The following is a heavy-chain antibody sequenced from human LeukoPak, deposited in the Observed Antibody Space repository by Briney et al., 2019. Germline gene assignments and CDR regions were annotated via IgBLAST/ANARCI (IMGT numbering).Heavy chain of an antibody. Sequence: SETLSLTCTVSGGSISSSSYYWGWIRQPPGKGLEWIGSIYYSGSTYYNPSLKSRVTISVDTSKNPFSLKLSSVTAAVTAVYYCARRGGNYYGSGSVNWFDPWGQGTLVTVSS. V-gene: IGHV4-39*01. CDR1: GGSISSSSYY. CDR2: IYYSGST. CDR3: ARRGGNYYGSGSVNWFDP. J-gene: IGHJ5*02. D-gene: IGHD3-10*01.